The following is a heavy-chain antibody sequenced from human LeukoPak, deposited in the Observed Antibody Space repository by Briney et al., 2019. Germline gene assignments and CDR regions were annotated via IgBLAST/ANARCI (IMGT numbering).Heavy chain of an antibody. D-gene: IGHD3-10*01. CDR3: ARGGLRVTPVPGSSPY. Sequence: ETLSLTCTVSGGSINISTYYWGWIRQAPGKGLEWVSSISSSSSYIYYADSVKGRFTISRDNAKNSLYLQMNSLRAEDTAVYYCARGGLRVTPVPGSSPYWGQGTLVTVSS. CDR2: ISSSSSYI. V-gene: IGHV3-21*01. CDR1: GGSINISTYY. J-gene: IGHJ4*02.